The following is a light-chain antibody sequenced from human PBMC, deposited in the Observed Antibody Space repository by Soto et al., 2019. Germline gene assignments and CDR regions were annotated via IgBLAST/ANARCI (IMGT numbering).Light chain of an antibody. V-gene: IGLV2-14*01. J-gene: IGLJ2*01. CDR3: SSYTISSTLV. CDR2: EVS. Sequence: QSALTQPASVSGSPGQSITISCTGTSSDVGLYNYVSWYQQHPGKAPKLMIYEVSNRPSGVSNRFSGSKSGNTASLTISGLQAEDEADYYGSSYTISSTLVFGGGTKLTVL. CDR1: SSDVGLYNY.